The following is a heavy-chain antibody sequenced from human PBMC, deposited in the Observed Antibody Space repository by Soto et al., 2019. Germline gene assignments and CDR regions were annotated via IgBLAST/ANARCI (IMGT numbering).Heavy chain of an antibody. Sequence: QVQLVQSGAEVKKPGASVKVSCKASGYTFTSYGISWVRQAPGQGLEWMGWISAYNGNTNYAQKLQGRVTMTTDTSTSTAYMELRSLRSDDTAVYYCARVSAYSSSWSWTGWLDPWGQGTLVTVSS. D-gene: IGHD6-13*01. CDR3: ARVSAYSSSWSWTGWLDP. CDR1: GYTFTSYG. V-gene: IGHV1-18*01. J-gene: IGHJ5*02. CDR2: ISAYNGNT.